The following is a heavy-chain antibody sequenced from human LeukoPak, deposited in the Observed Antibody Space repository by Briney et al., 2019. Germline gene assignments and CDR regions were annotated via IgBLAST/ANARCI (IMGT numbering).Heavy chain of an antibody. CDR3: AKGKDGYNYFEY. CDR1: GGSISSYY. J-gene: IGHJ4*02. CDR2: IYYSGST. Sequence: SETLSLTCTVSGGSISSYYWSWIRQPPGKGLEWIGYIYYSGSTNYNPSLKSRVTISVDTSKNQFSLKLSSVTAADTAVYYCAKGKDGYNYFEYWGQGTLVTVSS. D-gene: IGHD5-24*01. V-gene: IGHV4-59*01.